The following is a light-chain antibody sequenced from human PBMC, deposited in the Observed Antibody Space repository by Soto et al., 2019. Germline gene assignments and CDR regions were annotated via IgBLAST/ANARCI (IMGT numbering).Light chain of an antibody. Sequence: QSALTQPPSASGSPGQSVTISCTGTSSDVGAYNYVSWFLQHPGKAPKLIIFQVSSRPSGVPDRFSGSRTGNTAFLTVSGLQAEDEGDYYCSSCVGDNDRSNRGVVFGGGTKLTVL. CDR3: SSCVGDNDRSNRGVV. J-gene: IGLJ2*01. V-gene: IGLV2-8*01. CDR1: SSDVGAYNY. CDR2: QVS.